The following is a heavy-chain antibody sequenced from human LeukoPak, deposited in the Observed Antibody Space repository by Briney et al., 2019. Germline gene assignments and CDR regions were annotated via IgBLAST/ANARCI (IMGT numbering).Heavy chain of an antibody. CDR2: IYYSGST. V-gene: IGHV4-34*01. D-gene: IGHD3-16*02. J-gene: IGHJ3*02. CDR1: GGSFSGYY. Sequence: SETLSLTCAVYGGSFSGYYWSWIRQPPGKGLECIGIIYYSGSTNYNPSLKSRVTISVDTSKNQFSLKLSSVTAADTAVYYCARRYDYVWGSYRPSLGDAFDIWGQGTMVTVSS. CDR3: ARRYDYVWGSYRPSLGDAFDI.